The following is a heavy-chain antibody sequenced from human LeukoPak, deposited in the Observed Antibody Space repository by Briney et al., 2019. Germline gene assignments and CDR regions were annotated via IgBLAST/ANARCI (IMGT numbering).Heavy chain of an antibody. CDR1: DDSITMYY. CDR3: ARGRVSSSTWYSTYYYYFYMDV. V-gene: IGHV4-59*01. Sequence: SETLSLTCTVSDDSITMYYWTWIRQPPGKGLERIGYVDHTGSTKFNPSLNGRVSISRDTSNNFFSLRLRSVTAADTAVYFCARGRVSSSTWYSTYYYYFYMDVWGKGTTVTVSS. J-gene: IGHJ6*03. D-gene: IGHD1-1*01. CDR2: VDHTGST.